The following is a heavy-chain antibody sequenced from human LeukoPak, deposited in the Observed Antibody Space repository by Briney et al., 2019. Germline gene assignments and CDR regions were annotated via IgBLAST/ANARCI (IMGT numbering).Heavy chain of an antibody. V-gene: IGHV3-7*01. Sequence: GGSLRLSCTASGFTLSTYAMNWVRQAPGKGLEWVANIKEDGSEKYNVDSVKGRFTISRDNAKNSLYLQMNSLRAEDTAVYYCARGSGYDGFDIWGQGTMVTVSS. CDR2: IKEDGSEK. CDR1: GFTLSTYA. J-gene: IGHJ3*02. CDR3: ARGSGYDGFDI. D-gene: IGHD3-10*01.